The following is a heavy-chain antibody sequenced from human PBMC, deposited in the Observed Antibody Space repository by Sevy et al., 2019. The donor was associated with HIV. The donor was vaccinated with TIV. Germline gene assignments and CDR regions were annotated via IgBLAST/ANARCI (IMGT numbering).Heavy chain of an antibody. CDR1: GYSISSGYY. J-gene: IGHJ6*02. V-gene: IGHV4-38-2*02. D-gene: IGHD2-15*01. CDR2: IYHSGST. Sequence: SETLSLTCTVSGYSISSGYYWGWIRQPPGKGLEWIGSIYHSGSTYYNPSLKSRVTISVDTSKNQFSLKLSSVTAADTAVYYCARDLCSGGSCYSFYYYYGMDVWGQRTTVTVSS. CDR3: ARDLCSGGSCYSFYYYYGMDV.